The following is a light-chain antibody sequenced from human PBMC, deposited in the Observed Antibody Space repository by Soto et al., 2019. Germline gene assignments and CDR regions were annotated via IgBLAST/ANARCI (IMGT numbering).Light chain of an antibody. V-gene: IGKV1-9*01. Sequence: DIQLTQSPSFLSASVGDRVTITCRASQDISSYLAWYQQKPGKAPQLLIYAASTLQSGVSSRFSGSGSGTDFTLTISCLQSEDFATYYCQQYYSYPSITFGPGTKVDIK. CDR1: QDISSY. CDR2: AAS. J-gene: IGKJ3*01. CDR3: QQYYSYPSIT.